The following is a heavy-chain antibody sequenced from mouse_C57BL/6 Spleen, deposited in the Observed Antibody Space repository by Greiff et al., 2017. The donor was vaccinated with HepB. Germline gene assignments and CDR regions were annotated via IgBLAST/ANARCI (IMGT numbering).Heavy chain of an antibody. Sequence: VQLQQSGAELVKPGASVKISCKASGYAFSSYWMNWVKQRPGKGLEWIGQIYPGDGDTNYNGKFKGKATLTADKSSSTAYMQLSSQTSEDSAVYICARTGTAGVLDYWGQGTTLTVSS. CDR1: GYAFSSYW. J-gene: IGHJ2*01. D-gene: IGHD4-1*01. CDR3: ARTGTAGVLDY. CDR2: IYPGDGDT. V-gene: IGHV1-80*01.